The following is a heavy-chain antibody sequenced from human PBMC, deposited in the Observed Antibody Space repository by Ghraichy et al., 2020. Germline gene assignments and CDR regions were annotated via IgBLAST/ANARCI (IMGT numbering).Heavy chain of an antibody. J-gene: IGHJ4*02. V-gene: IGHV3-30-3*01. CDR3: ARIRAGDSSGYYLDQ. D-gene: IGHD3-22*01. CDR2: MSSDGSNK. CDR1: GFIFRSYA. Sequence: GGSLRLSCSASGFIFRSYAMNWVRQAACKGLEWVASMSSDGSNKFYADSVKGRFTISRDNSKETLYLQMNSLLAEDTAVYFCARIRAGDSSGYYLDQWGQGSLVTVSS.